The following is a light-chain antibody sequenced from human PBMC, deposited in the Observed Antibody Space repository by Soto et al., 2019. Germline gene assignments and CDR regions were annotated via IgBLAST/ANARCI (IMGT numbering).Light chain of an antibody. Sequence: QSALTQPASVSGSPGQSITIFCTGTSSDIGIYNFVSWYQQHPGKAPKLMIYEVTNRPSGVSYRFSASKSGNTASLTISGLQSEDEADYYCISYTGKSASYVFGTGTKVTVL. J-gene: IGLJ1*01. CDR3: ISYTGKSASYV. CDR1: SSDIGIYNF. CDR2: EVT. V-gene: IGLV2-14*01.